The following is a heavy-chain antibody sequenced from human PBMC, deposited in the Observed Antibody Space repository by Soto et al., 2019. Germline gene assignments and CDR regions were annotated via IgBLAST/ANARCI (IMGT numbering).Heavy chain of an antibody. D-gene: IGHD4-17*01. CDR1: DGSISSDGYY. J-gene: IGHJ3*01. CDR3: ARADDYGDFNVAFDF. CDR2: ISNIGDT. V-gene: IGHV4-31*03. Sequence: QVQLQESGPGLVKPSQTLSLTCTVSDGSISSDGYYWSWIRQHPGKGLEWIGYISNIGDTFYNPPLKSRLTISLDPSKNHFSLRLKSVTAADTAVYFCARADDYGDFNVAFDFWGQGTVVSVSS.